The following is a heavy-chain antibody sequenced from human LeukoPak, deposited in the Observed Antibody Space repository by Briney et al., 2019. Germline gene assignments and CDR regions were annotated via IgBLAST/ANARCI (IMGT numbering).Heavy chain of an antibody. J-gene: IGHJ6*03. CDR2: IIPIFGTA. CDR1: GGTFSSYA. V-gene: IGHV1-69*05. CDR3: ARVRDISPGSLTYYYYMDV. D-gene: IGHD3-10*01. Sequence: SVKVSCKASGGTFSSYAISWVRQAPGQGLEWMGGIIPIFGTANYAQKFQGRVTITTDESTSTAYMELSSLRSEDTAVYYCARVRDISPGSLTYYYYMDVWGKGTTVTVSS.